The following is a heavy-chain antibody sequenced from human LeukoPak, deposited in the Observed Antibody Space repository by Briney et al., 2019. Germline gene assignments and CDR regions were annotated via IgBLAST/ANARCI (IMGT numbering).Heavy chain of an antibody. Sequence: ASVKVSCKASGYTFTSYDINWVRQATGQGLEWMGWMNPNSGNTGYAQKFQGRVTMTRNTSISTAYMELSSLRSEDTAVYYCATIYCSSTSCSIFHPLDYWGQGTLVTVSS. D-gene: IGHD2-2*01. CDR1: GYTFTSYD. CDR2: MNPNSGNT. J-gene: IGHJ4*02. V-gene: IGHV1-8*01. CDR3: ATIYCSSTSCSIFHPLDY.